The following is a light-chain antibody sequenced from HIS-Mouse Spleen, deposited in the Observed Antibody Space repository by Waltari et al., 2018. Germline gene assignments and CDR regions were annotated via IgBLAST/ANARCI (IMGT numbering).Light chain of an antibody. CDR2: EGS. Sequence: QSALTQPASVSGSPGQSITIPFTGPSRYVGSYNLVSWYQQHPGKAPKPMIYEGSKRPSGVSNRFSGSKSGNTASLTISGLQAEDEADYYCCSYAGSSTWVFGGGTKLTVL. V-gene: IGLV2-23*01. CDR3: CSYAGSSTWV. J-gene: IGLJ3*02. CDR1: SRYVGSYNL.